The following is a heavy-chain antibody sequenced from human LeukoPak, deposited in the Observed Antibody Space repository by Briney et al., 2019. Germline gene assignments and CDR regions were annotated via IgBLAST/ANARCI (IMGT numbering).Heavy chain of an antibody. Sequence: ASVKVSCKASEYTFTSYDINWVRQATGQGLEWMGWMNPNSGNTGYAQKFQGRVTMTRNTSISTAYMELSSLRSEDTAVYYCARVGYYYDSSGYYPYYYYGMDVWGQGTTVTVSS. CDR1: EYTFTSYD. J-gene: IGHJ6*02. D-gene: IGHD3-22*01. CDR2: MNPNSGNT. V-gene: IGHV1-8*02. CDR3: ARVGYYYDSSGYYPYYYYGMDV.